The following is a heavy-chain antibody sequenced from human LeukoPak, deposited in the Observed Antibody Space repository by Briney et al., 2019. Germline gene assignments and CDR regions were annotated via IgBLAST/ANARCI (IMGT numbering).Heavy chain of an antibody. V-gene: IGHV3-7*01. CDR1: GFVFSRHW. D-gene: IGHD1-26*01. CDR3: ARDPEGGACDY. J-gene: IGHJ4*02. CDR2: MKEDGSHI. Sequence: GGSLRLSCAASGFVFSRHWMSWVRQAPGKGLEWVANMKEDGSHIYYVDSVKGRFSISRDNANNLVYLQMNSLRVEDTAVYYCARDPEGGACDYWGQGTLVTVSS.